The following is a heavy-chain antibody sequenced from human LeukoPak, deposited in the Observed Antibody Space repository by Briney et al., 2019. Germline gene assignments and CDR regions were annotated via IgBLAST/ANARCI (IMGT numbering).Heavy chain of an antibody. Sequence: GGSLRLSCAASGFTFSSYAVSWVRQAPGEGLEWVSSISGSGGSTYSADSVKGGFTISRDNSKNTLYLQMNSLRAEDTALYYCAKDRSCTNDICHGDFDYWGQGTLVTVSS. CDR3: AKDRSCTNDICHGDFDY. D-gene: IGHD2-8*01. J-gene: IGHJ4*02. CDR1: GFTFSSYA. CDR2: ISGSGGST. V-gene: IGHV3-23*01.